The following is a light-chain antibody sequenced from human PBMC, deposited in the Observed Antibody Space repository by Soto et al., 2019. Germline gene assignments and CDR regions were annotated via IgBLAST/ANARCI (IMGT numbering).Light chain of an antibody. J-gene: IGLJ3*02. CDR2: EVT. Sequence: QSALTQPASVSGSPGQSITISCSGTSRDVGAYNFVSWYQQLPSKAPKLMIYEVTNRPSGVSHRFSGSKSGNTASLTISGLHADDEADYYCSSYTTSNTWVFGGGTKVTVL. CDR1: SRDVGAYNF. V-gene: IGLV2-14*01. CDR3: SSYTTSNTWV.